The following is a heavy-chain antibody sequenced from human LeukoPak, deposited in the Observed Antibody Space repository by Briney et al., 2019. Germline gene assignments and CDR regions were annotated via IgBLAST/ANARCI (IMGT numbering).Heavy chain of an antibody. CDR2: IYYSGST. V-gene: IGHV4-39*07. Sequence: KASETLSLTCTVSGGSISSSSYYWGWIRQPPGKGLEWIGSIYYSGSTYYNPSLKSRVTISVDTSKNQFSLKLSSVTAADTAVYYCARGAPDFWSGYYVSPYYYYYMDVWGKGTTVTVSS. CDR3: ARGAPDFWSGYYVSPYYYYYMDV. CDR1: GGSISSSSYY. J-gene: IGHJ6*03. D-gene: IGHD3-3*01.